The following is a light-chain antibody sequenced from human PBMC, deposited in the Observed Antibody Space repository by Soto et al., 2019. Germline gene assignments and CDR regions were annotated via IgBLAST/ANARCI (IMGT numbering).Light chain of an antibody. CDR3: QQRCDWPPIT. V-gene: IGKV3-11*01. Sequence: EIVLTQSPATLSLSPGERAILSCRASQSVSTFLAWFQQKPGQPPRLLIYNASNRTTGIPARFSGRGSGTDFTLTISSLEPEDFAVYYCQQRCDWPPITFGQGTRLEIK. J-gene: IGKJ5*01. CDR2: NAS. CDR1: QSVSTF.